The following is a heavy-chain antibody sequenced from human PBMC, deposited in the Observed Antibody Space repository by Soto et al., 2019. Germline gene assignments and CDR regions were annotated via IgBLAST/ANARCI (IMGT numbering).Heavy chain of an antibody. CDR2: INPNSGGT. Sequence: ASVKVSCKASGYTFTGYYMHWVRQAPGQGLEWMGWINPNSGGTNYAQKFQGWVTMTRDTSISTAYMELSRLRSDDTAVYYGARERGALGWGPSGDAFDIWGQGTMVTVSS. V-gene: IGHV1-2*04. CDR1: GYTFTGYY. J-gene: IGHJ3*02. D-gene: IGHD3-16*01. CDR3: ARERGALGWGPSGDAFDI.